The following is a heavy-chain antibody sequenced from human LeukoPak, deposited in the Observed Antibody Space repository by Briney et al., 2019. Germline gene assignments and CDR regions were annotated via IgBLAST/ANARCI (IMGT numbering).Heavy chain of an antibody. CDR3: AKDRYSSGWYSDFDY. D-gene: IGHD6-19*01. CDR1: GFTFSTYG. CDR2: ISYDGSNK. J-gene: IGHJ4*02. V-gene: IGHV3-30*18. Sequence: PGGSLRLSCAASGFTFSTYGLHWVRQAPGKGLEWVALISYDGSNKYYADSLKGRFTISRDNSKNMVYLQMNSLRAEDTAVYYCAKDRYSSGWYSDFDYWGQGTLVTVSS.